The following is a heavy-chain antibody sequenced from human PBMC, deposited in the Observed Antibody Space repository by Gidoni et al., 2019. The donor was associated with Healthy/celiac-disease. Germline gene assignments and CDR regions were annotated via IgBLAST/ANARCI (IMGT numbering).Heavy chain of an antibody. D-gene: IGHD6-6*01. CDR1: GGTFSSSA. CDR2: IIPIFGTA. V-gene: IGHV1-69*01. CDR3: ARSSIAARPNDY. Sequence: QVQLVQSGAEVKKPGSSVKVSCKASGGTFSSSAISWVRQAPGQGLELLGGIIPIFGTANYEQKFQGRVTITADESTSTDYMELSSLRSEDTAVYYWARSSIAARPNDYWGQGTLVTVSS. J-gene: IGHJ4*02.